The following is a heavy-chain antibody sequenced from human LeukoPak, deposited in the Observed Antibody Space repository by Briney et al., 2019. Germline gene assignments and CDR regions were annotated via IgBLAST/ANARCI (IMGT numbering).Heavy chain of an antibody. CDR3: ARDWCSSTSCSDYYYGMDV. J-gene: IGHJ6*02. V-gene: IGHV1-46*01. CDR2: INASGGST. D-gene: IGHD2-2*01. CDR1: GYTFTSYY. Sequence: ASVKVSCKASGYTFTSYYMHWVRQAPGQGLEWMGIINASGGSTSYAQKFQGRVTMTRDTSTSTVYMELSSLRSEDTAVYYCARDWCSSTSCSDYYYGMDVWGQGTTVTVSS.